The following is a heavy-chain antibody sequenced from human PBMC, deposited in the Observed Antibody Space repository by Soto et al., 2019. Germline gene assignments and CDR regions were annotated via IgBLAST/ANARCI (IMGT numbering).Heavy chain of an antibody. Sequence: QVQLQESGPGLMKPSETLSLICTVSGGSIGTYYWSWIRQPPGKGLEWIGFIDYIGSTDYNPSLKSRVTISIDTSKNQFSLKLSSVTAADTAVYYCVRGRRYSSRHDAFDIWGQGTMVTVSS. V-gene: IGHV4-59*01. CDR2: IDYIGST. CDR3: VRGRRYSSRHDAFDI. CDR1: GGSIGTYY. D-gene: IGHD6-13*01. J-gene: IGHJ3*02.